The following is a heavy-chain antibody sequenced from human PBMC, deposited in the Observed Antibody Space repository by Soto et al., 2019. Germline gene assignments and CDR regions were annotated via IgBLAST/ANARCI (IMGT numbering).Heavy chain of an antibody. CDR2: IYYSGST. CDR1: GGSISSYY. D-gene: IGHD6-13*01. J-gene: IGHJ3*02. Sequence: QVQLQESGPGLVKPSETLSLTCTVSGGSISSYYWSWIRQPPGKGLGWIGYIYYSGSTNYNPSLKSRVTIAVDTSKNQFSLKLSSVTAADTAVYYCARVGTSSSWYRGAFDIWGQGTMVTVSS. V-gene: IGHV4-59*01. CDR3: ARVGTSSSWYRGAFDI.